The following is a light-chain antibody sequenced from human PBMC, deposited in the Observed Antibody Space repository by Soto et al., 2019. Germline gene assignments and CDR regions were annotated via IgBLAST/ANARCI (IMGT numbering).Light chain of an antibody. CDR2: DNN. CDR1: SSNIGNNY. CDR3: GTWGSSLSAGGV. V-gene: IGLV1-51*01. J-gene: IGLJ2*01. Sequence: QSVLTQPPSVSAAPGQKVTISCSGSSSNIGNNYVSWYQQLPGTAPKLLIYDNNKRPSGIPDRFSGSKSGTSATLGITGLQTGDEADYYCGTWGSSLSAGGVFGGGTQLTVL.